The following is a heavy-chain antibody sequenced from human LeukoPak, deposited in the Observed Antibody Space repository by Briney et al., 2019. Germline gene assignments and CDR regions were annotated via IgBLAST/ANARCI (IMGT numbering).Heavy chain of an antibody. D-gene: IGHD1-26*01. Sequence: SETLSLTCTVSGGSISSSSYYWGWIRQPPGKGLEWIGSIYYSGSTYYNPSLKSRVTISVDTSKNQFSLKLSSVTAADTAVYYCARVGSYNFDYRGQGTLVTVSS. J-gene: IGHJ4*02. CDR2: IYYSGST. CDR1: GGSISSSSYY. V-gene: IGHV4-39*07. CDR3: ARVGSYNFDY.